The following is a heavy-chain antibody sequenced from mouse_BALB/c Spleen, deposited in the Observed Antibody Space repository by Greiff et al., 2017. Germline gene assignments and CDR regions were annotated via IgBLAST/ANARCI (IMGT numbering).Heavy chain of an antibody. J-gene: IGHJ4*01. Sequence: LVESGAELVKPGASVKLSCTASGFNIKDTYMHWVKQRPEQGLEWIGRIDPANGNTKYDPKFQGKATITADTSSNTAYLQLSSLTSEDTAVYYCARGGRAGAMDYWGQGTSVTVSS. CDR2: IDPANGNT. CDR3: ARGGRAGAMDY. CDR1: GFNIKDTY. V-gene: IGHV14-3*02.